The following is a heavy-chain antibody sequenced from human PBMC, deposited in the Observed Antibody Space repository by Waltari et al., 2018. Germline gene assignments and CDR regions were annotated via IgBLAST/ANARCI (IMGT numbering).Heavy chain of an antibody. V-gene: IGHV3-23*04. D-gene: IGHD2-15*01. CDR3: ARNLIVVVVAATGAPMDY. Sequence: EVQLVESGGGLVQPGGSLRLSCAASGFTFSSYAMSWVRQAPGKGLEWVSAISGSGGSTYYADSVKGRFTISRDNSKNTLYLQMNSLRAEDTAVYYCARNLIVVVVAATGAPMDYWGQGTLVTVSS. J-gene: IGHJ4*02. CDR2: ISGSGGST. CDR1: GFTFSSYA.